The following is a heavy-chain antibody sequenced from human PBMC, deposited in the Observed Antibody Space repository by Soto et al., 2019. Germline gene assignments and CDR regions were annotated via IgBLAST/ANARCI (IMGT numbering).Heavy chain of an antibody. J-gene: IGHJ4*02. CDR3: ARESHCTNGVCYSGLIDY. D-gene: IGHD2-8*01. Sequence: SQTLSLTCAISGDSVSSNSAAWNWIRQSPSRGLEWLGRTYYRSKWYNDYAVSVKSRITINPDTSKNQFSLQLNSVTPEDTAVYYCARESHCTNGVCYSGLIDYWGQGTLVTVSS. CDR1: GDSVSSNSAA. V-gene: IGHV6-1*01. CDR2: TYYRSKWYN.